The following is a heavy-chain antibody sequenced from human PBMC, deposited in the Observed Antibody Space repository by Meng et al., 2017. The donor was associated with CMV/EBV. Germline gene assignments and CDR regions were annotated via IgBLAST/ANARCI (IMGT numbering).Heavy chain of an antibody. CDR2: MNPNSGNT. D-gene: IGHD2-15*01. J-gene: IGHJ6*02. V-gene: IGHV1-8*03. Sequence: ASVKVSCKASGYTFTSYDINWVRQATGQGLEWMGWMNPNSGNTGYAQKFQGRVTITRNTSISTAYMELSSLRSEDTAVYYCVRTPYCSGGSCYAGDYYYGMDVWGQGTTVTVSS. CDR1: GYTFTSYD. CDR3: VRTPYCSGGSCYAGDYYYGMDV.